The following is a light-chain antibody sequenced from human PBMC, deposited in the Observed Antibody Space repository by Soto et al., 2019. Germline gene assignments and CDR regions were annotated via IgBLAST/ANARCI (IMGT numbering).Light chain of an antibody. CDR3: QQYGSSLFT. J-gene: IGKJ3*01. CDR2: AAS. V-gene: IGKV3-20*01. Sequence: EIVLTQSPGTLSLSPGERATLSCRASQSVSSSYLAWYQQKPGQAPRLLVYAASSRATGIPDRFSGSGSGTDFTLTISRLEPEDFAVYYCQQYGSSLFTFGPGTKVVIK. CDR1: QSVSSSY.